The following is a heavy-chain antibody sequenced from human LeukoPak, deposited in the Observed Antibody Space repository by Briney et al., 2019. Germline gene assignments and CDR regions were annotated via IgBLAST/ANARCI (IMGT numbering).Heavy chain of an antibody. Sequence: GGSLTLSCAASGFTFSSYGMHWVSQAPGKGLEWVAVISYDGSNKYYADSVKGRFTISRDNSKNPLYLQMNSLRAEDTAVYYCAKYRYYYDSSGYSFFDYWGQGTLVTVSS. V-gene: IGHV3-30*18. CDR3: AKYRYYYDSSGYSFFDY. J-gene: IGHJ4*02. CDR1: GFTFSSYG. CDR2: ISYDGSNK. D-gene: IGHD3-22*01.